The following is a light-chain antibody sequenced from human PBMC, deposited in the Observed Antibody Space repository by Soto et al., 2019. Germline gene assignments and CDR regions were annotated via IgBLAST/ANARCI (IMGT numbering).Light chain of an antibody. CDR2: GNS. CDR1: SSDIGAGYD. Sequence: QSVLTQPPSVSGAPGQRVTISCTGSSSDIGAGYDVNWYQQLPGAAPKFLIYGNSNRPSGVPDRFSGSKSGTSASLAITGLQAEDEAVYYCQSYDSRLSGYVFGTGTKVTVL. V-gene: IGLV1-40*01. J-gene: IGLJ1*01. CDR3: QSYDSRLSGYV.